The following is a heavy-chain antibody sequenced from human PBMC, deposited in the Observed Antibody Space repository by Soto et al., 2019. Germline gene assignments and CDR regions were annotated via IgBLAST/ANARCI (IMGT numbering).Heavy chain of an antibody. J-gene: IGHJ4*02. Sequence: EVQLVESGGGLVQPGGSLRLSCAASGFTFSGYWMHWVRQAPEKGLVWVSRINGDGSTTTYTDSVKGRFTISRDNAKNTLYLQMNSLRAEDTAMYYCARPLNTGYYPPDYWGQGTLVTVSS. CDR3: ARPLNTGYYPPDY. CDR1: GFTFSGYW. V-gene: IGHV3-74*01. CDR2: INGDGSTT. D-gene: IGHD3-9*01.